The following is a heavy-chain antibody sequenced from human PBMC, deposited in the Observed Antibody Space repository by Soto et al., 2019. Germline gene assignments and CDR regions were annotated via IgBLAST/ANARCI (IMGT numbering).Heavy chain of an antibody. J-gene: IGHJ3*02. CDR1: GYTFTGYY. V-gene: IGHV1-2*04. CDR3: ARSQSSSWANAFDI. D-gene: IGHD6-13*01. Sequence: ASVKVSCKASGYTFTGYYMHWVRQAPGQGLEWMGWINPNSGGTNYAQKFQGWVTMTRDTSISTAYMELSRLRSDDTVVYYCARSQSSSWANAFDIWGQGTMVTVSS. CDR2: INPNSGGT.